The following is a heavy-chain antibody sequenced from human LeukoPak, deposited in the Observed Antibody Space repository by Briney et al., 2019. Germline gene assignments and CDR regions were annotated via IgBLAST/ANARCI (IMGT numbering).Heavy chain of an antibody. CDR2: TYYRSKWYN. J-gene: IGHJ6*02. V-gene: IGHV6-1*01. Sequence: SRTLSLTCAISGDSVSSNSAAWNWIRQSPSRGLEWLGRTYYRSKWYNDYAVSVKSRITINPDTSKNQFSLQLNSVTPEDTAVYYCAREDYYDSSGYSCGMDVWGQGTTVTVSS. D-gene: IGHD3-22*01. CDR3: AREDYYDSSGYSCGMDV. CDR1: GDSVSSNSAA.